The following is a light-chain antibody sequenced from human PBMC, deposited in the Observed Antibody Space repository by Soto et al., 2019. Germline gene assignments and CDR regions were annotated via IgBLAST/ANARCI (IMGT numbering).Light chain of an antibody. CDR3: QQYNGYSS. Sequence: DIQMTQSPSTLSASVGDRVTITCRASQSISSWLAWYQQKPGKAPNLLIYDASSLKSGVPSRFSGSGFGTEFTLTISSLQPDDFATYYCQQYNGYSSFGQGTKVEIK. J-gene: IGKJ1*01. CDR1: QSISSW. CDR2: DAS. V-gene: IGKV1-5*01.